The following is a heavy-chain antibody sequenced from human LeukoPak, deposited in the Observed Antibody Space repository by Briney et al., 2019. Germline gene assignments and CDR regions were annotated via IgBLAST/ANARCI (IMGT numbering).Heavy chain of an antibody. CDR1: GGSFSGYY. V-gene: IGHV4-34*01. CDR2: INHSGST. J-gene: IGHJ4*02. D-gene: IGHD2-2*01. CDR3: AREVVPAAAFDY. Sequence: SETLSLTCAVYGGSFSGYYWSWIRQPPGKGLEWIGEINHSGSTNYNPSLKSRVTISVDTSENQFSLKLSSVTAADTAVYYCAREVVPAAAFDYWGQGTLVTVSS.